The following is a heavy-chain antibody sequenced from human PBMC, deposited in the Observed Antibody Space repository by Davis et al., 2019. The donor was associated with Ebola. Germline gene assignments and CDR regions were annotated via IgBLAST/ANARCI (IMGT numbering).Heavy chain of an antibody. CDR3: AREDYYGSGSYLDY. CDR2: IYHSGST. V-gene: IGHV4-4*02. D-gene: IGHD3-10*01. CDR1: GGSISSSNW. Sequence: MPSETLSLTCAVSGGSISSSNWWSWVRQPPGKGLEWIGEIYHSGSTNYNPSLKSRVTISVDKSKNQFSLKLSSVTAADTAVYYCAREDYYGSGSYLDYWGQGTLVTVSS. J-gene: IGHJ4*02.